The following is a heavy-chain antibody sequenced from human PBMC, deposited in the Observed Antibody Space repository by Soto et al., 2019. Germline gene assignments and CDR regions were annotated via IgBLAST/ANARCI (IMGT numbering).Heavy chain of an antibody. D-gene: IGHD1-7*01. CDR1: GFTFSAFA. CDR2: ISYDGSDK. CDR3: APGITETVSYLDY. J-gene: IGHJ4*02. Sequence: QVQLVESGGGVVQPGRSLRLYCAASGFTFSAFALHWVRQAPGKGLEWVAVISYDGSDKYYADSVKGRFTISRDNSKNTMYLQMNSLRAEDTAVYYCAPGITETVSYLDYWGQGTLVTVSS. V-gene: IGHV3-30-3*01.